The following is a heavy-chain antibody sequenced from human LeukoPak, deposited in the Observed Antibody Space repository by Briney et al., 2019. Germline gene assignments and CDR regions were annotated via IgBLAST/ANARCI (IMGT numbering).Heavy chain of an antibody. CDR1: GFAVSSNY. J-gene: IGHJ6*03. V-gene: IGHV3-53*01. CDR3: ARRDYYDFWSALRMDYYYMDV. CDR2: IYSGGST. Sequence: PGGSLRLSCAASGFAVSSNYMSWVRQAPGKGLEWVSVIYSGGSTYYADSVKGRFTISRDNSKNTLYLQMNSLRAEDTAVYYCARRDYYDFWSALRMDYYYMDVWGKGTTVTVSS. D-gene: IGHD3-3*01.